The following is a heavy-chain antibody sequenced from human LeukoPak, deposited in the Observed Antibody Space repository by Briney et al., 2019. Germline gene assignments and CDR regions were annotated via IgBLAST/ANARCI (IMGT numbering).Heavy chain of an antibody. CDR2: ISSSSTYI. CDR1: GFTFDDFG. J-gene: IGHJ5*02. V-gene: IGHV3-21*01. D-gene: IGHD2/OR15-2a*01. Sequence: GRSLRLSCAASGFTFDDFGMHWVRQAPGKGLEWVSSISSSSTYIYYADSVKGRFTISRDNAKNSLYLQMNSLRAEDTAVYYCVRIPNSANFPNWFDPWGQGTLVTVSS. CDR3: VRIPNSANFPNWFDP.